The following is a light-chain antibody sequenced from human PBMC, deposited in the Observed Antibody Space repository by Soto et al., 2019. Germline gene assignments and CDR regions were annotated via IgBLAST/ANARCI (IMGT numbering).Light chain of an antibody. V-gene: IGKV1-12*02. CDR3: QQADSFPYT. CDR2: AAS. J-gene: IGKJ2*01. CDR1: QDVSIW. Sequence: DIQMTQSPSSVSASVGDRVTITCRASQDVSIWLAWYQQKPGKAPELLIYAASDLQSAVPSRFSGSGSGTHFSLTISSLQPEDFATYYCQQADSFPYTFGQGTKVEIK.